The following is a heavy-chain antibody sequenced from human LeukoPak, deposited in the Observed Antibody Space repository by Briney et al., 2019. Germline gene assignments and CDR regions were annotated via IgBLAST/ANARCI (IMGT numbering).Heavy chain of an antibody. CDR3: ARGLWSNYGMDV. Sequence: GGSLRLSCAASGFTFSSYDMHWVRQATGKGLEWVSAIGTAGDTYYPGSVKGRFTISRENAKNSSYLQMNSLRAGDTAVYYCARGLWSNYGMDVWGQGTTVTVSS. J-gene: IGHJ6*02. CDR1: GFTFSSYD. CDR2: IGTAGDT. V-gene: IGHV3-13*01. D-gene: IGHD2-21*01.